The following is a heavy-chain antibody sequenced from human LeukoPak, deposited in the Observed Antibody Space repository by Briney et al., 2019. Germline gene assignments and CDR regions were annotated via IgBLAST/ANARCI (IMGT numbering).Heavy chain of an antibody. CDR1: GFTFSSYS. Sequence: PGGSLRLSCAASGFTFSSYSMNWVRQAPGKGREWVSSISSSSSYIYYAESVKGRFTISRDNAKNSLYLQMNSLRAEDTPVYYCASRRSGYYPGYWGQGTLVTVSS. J-gene: IGHJ4*02. V-gene: IGHV3-21*01. D-gene: IGHD3-22*01. CDR2: ISSSSSYI. CDR3: ASRRSGYYPGY.